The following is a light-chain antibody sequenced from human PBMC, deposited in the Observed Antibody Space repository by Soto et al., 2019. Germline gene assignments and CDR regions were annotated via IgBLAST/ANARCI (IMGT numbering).Light chain of an antibody. V-gene: IGLV2-14*01. CDR2: QVT. CDR1: SSDVGSYNY. J-gene: IGLJ1*01. Sequence: QSVLTQPASVSGSPGQSITISCTGTSSDVGSYNYVSWHQQHPGQAPKLMIYQVTNRASGVPDRFSASKSGNTASLTISGLQAGGEADYYCSSYRSSSTYVFGTGTKLTVL. CDR3: SSYRSSSTYV.